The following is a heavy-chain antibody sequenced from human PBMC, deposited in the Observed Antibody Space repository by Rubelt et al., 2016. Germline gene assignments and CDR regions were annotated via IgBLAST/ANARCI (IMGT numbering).Heavy chain of an antibody. Sequence: GQPGGSLRLSCAASGFTFSNYAMSWVRQAPGKGLEWVSSISSNGGRTYYADSVKGRFTISRDNSKNTLYLQMNSLGVEDTAVYYCVNYGLGSPRWGQGTLVTVSS. CDR3: VNYGLGSPR. CDR2: ISSNGGRT. D-gene: IGHD3-10*01. V-gene: IGHV3-23*01. CDR1: GFTFSNYA. J-gene: IGHJ4*02.